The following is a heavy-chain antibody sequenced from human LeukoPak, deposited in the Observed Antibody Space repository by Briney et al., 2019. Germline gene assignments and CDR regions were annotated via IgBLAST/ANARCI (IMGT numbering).Heavy chain of an antibody. CDR2: IKQDGGAK. V-gene: IGHV3-7*01. CDR3: ARDGDIVVVPAPFDF. CDR1: GFTFSSYW. Sequence: GGSLRLSCAASGFTFSSYWMGWVRQSPGKGLEWAANIKQDGGAKYYVDSVKGRFTISRDNAKNSLYLPMNSLRAEDTAVYYCARDGDIVVVPAPFDFWGQGTLVTVSS. J-gene: IGHJ4*02. D-gene: IGHD2-2*01.